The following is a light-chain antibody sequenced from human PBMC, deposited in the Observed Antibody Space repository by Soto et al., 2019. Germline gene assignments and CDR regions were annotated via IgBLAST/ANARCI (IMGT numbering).Light chain of an antibody. J-gene: IGKJ1*01. Sequence: EIVLTQSPGTLSLSPGERATLSCRASQSVRSSNLAWYQQKPGQAPRLLIFGASSRATGIPDRFSGSGSGTDFTLTISRLEPEDFAVYYCQQYGSPWTFGQGTKVEIK. V-gene: IGKV3-20*01. CDR1: QSVRSSN. CDR3: QQYGSPWT. CDR2: GAS.